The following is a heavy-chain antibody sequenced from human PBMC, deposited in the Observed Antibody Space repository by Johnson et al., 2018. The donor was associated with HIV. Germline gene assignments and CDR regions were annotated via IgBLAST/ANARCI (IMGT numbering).Heavy chain of an antibody. CDR1: GFTFSSYA. Sequence: QVQLVESGGGVVQPGRSLRLSCAASGFTFSSYAMHWVRQAPGKGLEWVAVISYDGSNKYYADSVKGRFTISRDNSKNTLYLQMNSLRAEETAVYYCARRRYSGWYSERCAFDIWGQGTMVTVSS. CDR2: ISYDGSNK. J-gene: IGHJ3*02. V-gene: IGHV3-30*03. CDR3: ARRRYSGWYSERCAFDI. D-gene: IGHD6-19*01.